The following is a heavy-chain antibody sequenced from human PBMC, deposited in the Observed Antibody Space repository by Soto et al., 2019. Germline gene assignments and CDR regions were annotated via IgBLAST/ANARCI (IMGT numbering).Heavy chain of an antibody. CDR2: IYHSGST. V-gene: IGHV4-30-2*01. CDR3: ARGVYCSSTSCSFDY. Sequence: PSETLSLTCAASGGSISSGGYPWSWIRQPPGKGLEWIGYIYHSGSTYYNPSLKSRVTISVDRSKNQFSLKLSSVTAADTAVYYCARGVYCSSTSCSFDYWGQGTLVTVSS. D-gene: IGHD2-2*01. J-gene: IGHJ4*02. CDR1: GGSISSGGYP.